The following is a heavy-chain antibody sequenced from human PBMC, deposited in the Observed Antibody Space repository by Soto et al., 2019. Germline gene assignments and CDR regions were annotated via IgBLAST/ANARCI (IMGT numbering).Heavy chain of an antibody. J-gene: IGHJ4*02. V-gene: IGHV4-34*01. CDR3: ARGGGGYCSSTSCWVS. CDR2: INHSGST. D-gene: IGHD2-2*01. CDR1: GGSFSGYY. Sequence: SETLSLTCAVYGGSFSGYYWSWIRQPPGKGLEWIGEINHSGSTNYNPSLKSRVTISVDTSKNQFSLKLSSVTAADTAVYYCARGGGGYCSSTSCWVSWGQGTLVTVSS.